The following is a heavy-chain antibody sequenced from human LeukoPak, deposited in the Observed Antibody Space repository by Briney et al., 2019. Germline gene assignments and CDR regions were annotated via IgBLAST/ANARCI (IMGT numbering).Heavy chain of an antibody. Sequence: GRSLRLSCAASGFTFSSYAMHWVRQAPGKGLEWVAVISYDGSNKYYADSVKGRFTISRDNSKNTLYLQMNSLRAEDTAVYYCARGPNIVVVVAATHYYYGMDVWGQGTTATVSS. CDR3: ARGPNIVVVVAATHYYYGMDV. D-gene: IGHD2-15*01. CDR2: ISYDGSNK. J-gene: IGHJ6*02. CDR1: GFTFSSYA. V-gene: IGHV3-30*04.